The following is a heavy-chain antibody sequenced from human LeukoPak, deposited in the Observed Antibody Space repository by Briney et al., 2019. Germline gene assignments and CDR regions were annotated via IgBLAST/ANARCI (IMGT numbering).Heavy chain of an antibody. V-gene: IGHV1-2*06. J-gene: IGHJ4*02. CDR3: AVDYGDYVFDY. Sequence: GASVKVSCKASGYTCTGYYMHWVRQAPGQGLEWMGRINPNSGGTNYAQKFQGRVTMTRDTSISTAYMELSRLRSDDTAAYYCAVDYGDYVFDYWGQGTLVTVSS. CDR2: INPNSGGT. CDR1: GYTCTGYY. D-gene: IGHD4-17*01.